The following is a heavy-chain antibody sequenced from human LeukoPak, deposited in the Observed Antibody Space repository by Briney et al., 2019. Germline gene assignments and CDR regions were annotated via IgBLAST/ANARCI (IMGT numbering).Heavy chain of an antibody. CDR3: ASGSYYFDY. D-gene: IGHD1-26*01. V-gene: IGHV4-59*01. CDR1: GASISSYY. J-gene: IGHJ4*02. CDR2: MYNSGST. Sequence: SETLSLTCTVSGASISSYYWSWIRQPPGKGLEWIGYMYNSGSTKYNPSLKSRVTISVDTSKNQFSLKVSAVTAADTAVYYCASGSYYFDYWGQGHLVTVSS.